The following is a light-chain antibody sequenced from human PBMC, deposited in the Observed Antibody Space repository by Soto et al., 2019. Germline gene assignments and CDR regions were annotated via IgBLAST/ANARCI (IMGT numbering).Light chain of an antibody. CDR3: QQYGSTPPLT. V-gene: IGKV3-20*01. J-gene: IGKJ4*01. Sequence: EFVLTQSPGTLSLSPGERATLSCRASQSVGSNSLACYQQKPGQAPRILIYGASTRAAGIPDRFSGSGSGTDFTLTISRLEPEDFAVYYCQQYGSTPPLTFGGGTKVEIK. CDR2: GAS. CDR1: QSVGSNS.